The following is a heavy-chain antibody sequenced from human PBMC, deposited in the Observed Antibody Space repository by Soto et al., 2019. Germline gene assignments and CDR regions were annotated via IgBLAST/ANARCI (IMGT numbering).Heavy chain of an antibody. J-gene: IGHJ3*02. CDR1: GFTFGDYA. CDR3: TRDRNYVTSDAFDI. V-gene: IGHV3-49*04. Sequence: GGSLRLSCTASGFTFGDYAMSWVRQAPGKGLEWVGFIRSKAYGGTTEYAASLKGRFTISRDDSKSIAYLQMNSLKTEDTAVYYCTRDRNYVTSDAFDIWGQGTMVTVSS. CDR2: IRSKAYGGTT. D-gene: IGHD1-7*01.